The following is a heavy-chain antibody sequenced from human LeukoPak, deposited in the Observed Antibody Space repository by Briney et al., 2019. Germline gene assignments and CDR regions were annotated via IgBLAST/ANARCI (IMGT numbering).Heavy chain of an antibody. D-gene: IGHD2-2*01. J-gene: IGHJ4*02. CDR2: ISGSGGST. Sequence: GGSLRLSCAASGFTFNNYAMNWVRQGPGEGLEWVSAISGSGGSTYYADSVKGRFTISRDNSKNTLYLQMNSLRAEDTAVYYCAKVPEEYCSSTSCPFDYWGQGTLVTVSS. CDR1: GFTFNNYA. CDR3: AKVPEEYCSSTSCPFDY. V-gene: IGHV3-23*01.